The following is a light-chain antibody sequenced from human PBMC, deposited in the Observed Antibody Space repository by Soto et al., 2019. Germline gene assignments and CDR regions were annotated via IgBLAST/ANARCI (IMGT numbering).Light chain of an antibody. J-gene: IGLJ2*01. CDR3: GTWESYLSVGV. V-gene: IGLV1-51*01. CDR1: GSNIGSNS. CDR2: DND. Sequence: QSVLTQPPSVSAAPGQTVTISCSGGGSNIGSNSVSWYQQVPGTAPKLLLYDNDKRPSGIPVRFSGSKSGTSATLGITGLQTADEADYYCGTWESYLSVGVFGGGTKVTVL.